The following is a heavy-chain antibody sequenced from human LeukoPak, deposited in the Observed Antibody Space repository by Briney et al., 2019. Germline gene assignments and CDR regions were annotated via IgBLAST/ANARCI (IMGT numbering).Heavy chain of an antibody. CDR1: GYTFTSYG. D-gene: IGHD2-2*01. Sequence: ASVKVSCKASGYTFTSYGISWVRQAPGQGLEWMGWISAYNGNTNYAQKLQGRVTMTTDTSTSTAHMELRSLRSDDTAVYYCARVVVPAALYNWFDPWGQGTLVTVSS. V-gene: IGHV1-18*01. CDR3: ARVVVPAALYNWFDP. J-gene: IGHJ5*02. CDR2: ISAYNGNT.